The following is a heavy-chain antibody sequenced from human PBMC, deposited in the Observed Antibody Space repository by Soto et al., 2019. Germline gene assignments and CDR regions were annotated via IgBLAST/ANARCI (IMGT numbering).Heavy chain of an antibody. J-gene: IGHJ6*02. CDR3: ARDRCTTDRCYTHHFDV. D-gene: IGHD2-8*01. V-gene: IGHV1-18*04. CDR1: GYTFTSYG. CDR2: ISVYTGNT. Sequence: QVQLVQSGGEVTKPGASVKVSCKSSGYTFTSYGVSCVRQAPGQGLEWLGWISVYTGNTKQAQKFPDRVTLTTEASTSTAYMELRSLRSDDTAVYYCARDRCTTDRCYTHHFDVWGQGTTVTVSS.